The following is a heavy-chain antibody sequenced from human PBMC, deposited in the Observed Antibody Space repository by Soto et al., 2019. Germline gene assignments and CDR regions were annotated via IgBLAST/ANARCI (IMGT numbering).Heavy chain of an antibody. Sequence: GGSLRLSCAASGFTFSDHYMTWIRQAPGKGLEWISYINPSGTYTHYADSVKGRFTISGDNAENSLYLQMNSLRPEDTALYYCARGHHSMDVWGQGATVTVSS. CDR2: INPSGTYT. V-gene: IGHV3-11*06. CDR1: GFTFSDHY. J-gene: IGHJ6*02. CDR3: ARGHHSMDV.